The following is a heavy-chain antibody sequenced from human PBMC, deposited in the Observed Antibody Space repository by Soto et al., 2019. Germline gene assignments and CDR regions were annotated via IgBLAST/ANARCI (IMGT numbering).Heavy chain of an antibody. Sequence: ASVKVSCKASGYTFTSYDINWVRQATGQGLEWMGWMNPNSGNTGYAQKFQGRVTMTRNTSTSTAYMELSSLRSEGTAVYYCARSLAVAGEPNYYYYHGRDVWGQGTRVPFSS. D-gene: IGHD6-19*01. CDR2: MNPNSGNT. V-gene: IGHV1-8*01. CDR3: ARSLAVAGEPNYYYYHGRDV. J-gene: IGHJ6*02. CDR1: GYTFTSYD.